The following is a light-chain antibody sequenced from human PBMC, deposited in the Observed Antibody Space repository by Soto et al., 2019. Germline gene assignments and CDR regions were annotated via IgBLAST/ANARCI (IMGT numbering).Light chain of an antibody. CDR2: DAS. J-gene: IGKJ4*01. CDR1: QSVGTY. V-gene: IGKV3-11*01. Sequence: EIVLTQSPAILSLSPGERATLSCRASQSVGTYLDWYQQKLDQAPRLLIYDASNRATGISARFSGSGSGTDFTLTISSLEPEDFAVYYCQQRVNWLTFGGGTKVEL. CDR3: QQRVNWLT.